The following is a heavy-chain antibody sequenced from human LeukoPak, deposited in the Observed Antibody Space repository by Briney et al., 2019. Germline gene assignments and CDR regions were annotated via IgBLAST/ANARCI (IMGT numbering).Heavy chain of an antibody. CDR1: GGSISSGGYY. Sequence: SQTLSLTCTVSGGSISSGGYYWSWIRQPPGKGLEWIGYIYHSGSTNYNPSLKSRVTISVDTSKNQFSLKLSSVTAADTAVYYCARVRTRWFGESNPPGWGQGTLVTVSS. J-gene: IGHJ4*02. V-gene: IGHV4-30-2*01. CDR3: ARVRTRWFGESNPPG. CDR2: IYHSGST. D-gene: IGHD3-10*01.